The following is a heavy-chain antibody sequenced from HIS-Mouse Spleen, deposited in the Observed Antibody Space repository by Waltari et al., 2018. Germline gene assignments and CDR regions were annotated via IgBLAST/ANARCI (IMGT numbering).Heavy chain of an antibody. Sequence: QLQLQESGSGLVKPSQTLSLTCAASGGSISSGGYSWSWIRQPPGKGLEWIGSIYYSGSTYYNPSLKSRVTISVDTSKNQFSLKLSSVTAADTAVYYCAYGDYFDYWGQGTLVTISS. D-gene: IGHD4-17*01. J-gene: IGHJ4*02. CDR2: IYYSGST. CDR1: GGSISSGGYS. CDR3: AYGDYFDY. V-gene: IGHV4-30-2*03.